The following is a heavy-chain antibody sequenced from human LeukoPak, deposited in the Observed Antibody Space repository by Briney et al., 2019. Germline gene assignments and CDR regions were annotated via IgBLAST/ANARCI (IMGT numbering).Heavy chain of an antibody. J-gene: IGHJ3*02. CDR3: AREGSSSWYYAFDI. CDR1: GGSISSYY. CDR2: IYYSGST. Sequence: SETLSLTCTVSGGSISSYYWSWIRQPPGKGLEWIGSIYYSGSTNYIPSLKSRVTISVDRSKNQFSLKLSSMTAADTAVYYCAREGSSSWYYAFDIWGQGTMVTVSS. D-gene: IGHD6-13*01. V-gene: IGHV4-59*01.